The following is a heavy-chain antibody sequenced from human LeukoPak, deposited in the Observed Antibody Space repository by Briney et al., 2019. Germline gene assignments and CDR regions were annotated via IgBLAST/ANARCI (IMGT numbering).Heavy chain of an antibody. CDR3: TRYGDPRSTLTSKFDY. CDR1: GFTFSGSA. D-gene: IGHD4-17*01. J-gene: IGHJ4*02. Sequence: GGSPKLSCAASGFTFSGSAMHWVRQASGKGLEWVGRIRSKANSYATAYAASVKGRFTISRDDSKNTAYLQMNSLKTEDTAVYYCTRYGDPRSTLTSKFDYWGQGTLVTVSS. V-gene: IGHV3-73*01. CDR2: IRSKANSYAT.